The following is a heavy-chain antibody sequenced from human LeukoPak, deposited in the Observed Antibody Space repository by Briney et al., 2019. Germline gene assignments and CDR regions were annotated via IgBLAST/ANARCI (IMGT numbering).Heavy chain of an antibody. CDR1: GFTFSSYS. Sequence: GGSLRLSCAASGFTFSSYSMNWVRQAPGKGLEWVSAISNSGGSTYYADSVKGRFTISRDNSKNTLYLQMSSLRAEDTAVFYCAIKLYYYDHWGQGTLVTVSS. D-gene: IGHD2-15*01. J-gene: IGHJ4*02. CDR2: ISNSGGST. CDR3: AIKLYYYDH. V-gene: IGHV3-23*01.